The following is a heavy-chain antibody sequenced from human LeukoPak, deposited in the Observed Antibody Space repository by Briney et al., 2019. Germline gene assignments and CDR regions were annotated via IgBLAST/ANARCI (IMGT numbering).Heavy chain of an antibody. CDR1: GFTFSSNW. CDR3: ARGAFHQYYFDY. D-gene: IGHD2/OR15-2a*01. CDR2: INTDASRT. J-gene: IGHJ4*02. Sequence: GGSLRLSCAASGFTFSSNWMHWVRQAPGKGLVWVSRINTDASRTNYADSVKGRFTISRDNAKNTLYLQMNSLRAEDTAVYYCARGAFHQYYFDYWGQGTLITVSS. V-gene: IGHV3-74*01.